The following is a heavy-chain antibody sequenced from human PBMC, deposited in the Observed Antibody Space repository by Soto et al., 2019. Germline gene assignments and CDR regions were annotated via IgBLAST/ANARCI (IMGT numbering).Heavy chain of an antibody. J-gene: IGHJ4*02. CDR1: GGSISSYY. D-gene: IGHD5-18*01. CDR2: IYYSGST. Sequence: SETLSLTCTGSGGSISSYYWSWIRQPPGKGLEWIGYIYYSGSTNYNPSLKSRVTISVDTSKNQFSLKLSSVTAADTAVYYCARQGYSYGYDWGQGTLVTVSS. V-gene: IGHV4-59*08. CDR3: ARQGYSYGYD.